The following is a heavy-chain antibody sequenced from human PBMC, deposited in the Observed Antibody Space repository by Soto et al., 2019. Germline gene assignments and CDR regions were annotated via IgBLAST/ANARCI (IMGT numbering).Heavy chain of an antibody. D-gene: IGHD6-13*01. Sequence: HPGGSLRLSCAASGFTFSSYAMHWVRQAPGKGLEWVAVISYDGSNKYYADSVKGRFTISRDNSKNTLYLQMNSLRAEDTAVYYCARDPRGSSWYYWFDPWGQGTLVTVSS. CDR1: GFTFSSYA. V-gene: IGHV3-30-3*01. CDR3: ARDPRGSSWYYWFDP. CDR2: ISYDGSNK. J-gene: IGHJ5*02.